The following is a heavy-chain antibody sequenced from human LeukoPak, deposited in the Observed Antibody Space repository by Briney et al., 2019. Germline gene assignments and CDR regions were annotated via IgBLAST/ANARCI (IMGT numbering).Heavy chain of an antibody. D-gene: IGHD3-22*01. CDR2: INHRGST. CDR1: GFTFSNYW. J-gene: IGHJ4*02. Sequence: GSLRLSCATSGFTFSNYWMSWIRQPPGKGLEWIGEINHRGSTNYNPSLKSRVTISVDTSKNQFSLKLSSVTAADTAVYYCARYGGYFSVWGQGTLVTVSS. V-gene: IGHV4-34*01. CDR3: ARYGGYFSV.